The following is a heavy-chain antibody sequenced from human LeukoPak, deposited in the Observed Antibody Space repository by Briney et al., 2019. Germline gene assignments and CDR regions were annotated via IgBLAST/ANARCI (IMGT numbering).Heavy chain of an antibody. CDR3: ARGIYSGYDSADY. CDR2: ISYDGSDK. V-gene: IGHV3-30*04. D-gene: IGHD5-12*01. Sequence: GGSLRLSCEASGFTLSSYAIHWVRQAPGKGLEWVAVISYDGSDKYYADSVKGRFTLSRDNSKNTVYLQMNSLRVEDTAVYYCARGIYSGYDSADYWGQGTLVTVSS. J-gene: IGHJ4*02. CDR1: GFTLSSYA.